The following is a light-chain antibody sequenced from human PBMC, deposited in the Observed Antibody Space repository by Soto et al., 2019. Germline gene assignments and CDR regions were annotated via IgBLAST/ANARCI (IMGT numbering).Light chain of an antibody. CDR1: SSDVGGYNY. Sequence: QSALTQPASVSGSPGQSITISCTGTSSDVGGYNYVSWSQQHPGKAPQLMIYEVSKRPSGVSNRFSGSKSGNTASLTISGLQAEDEADYYRSSYTSSSTYVFGTGTKVTVL. CDR3: SSYTSSSTYV. V-gene: IGLV2-14*01. J-gene: IGLJ1*01. CDR2: EVS.